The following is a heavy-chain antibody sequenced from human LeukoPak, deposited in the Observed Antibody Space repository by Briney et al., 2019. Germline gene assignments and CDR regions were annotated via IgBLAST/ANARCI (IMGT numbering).Heavy chain of an antibody. D-gene: IGHD1-26*01. CDR2: SKNKGQSFLR. V-gene: IGHV3-72*01. CDR1: GFIFSDHY. J-gene: IGHJ3*02. Sequence: TGGSLRLSCAASGFIFSDHYMDWVRQAPGRGLEWVARSKNKGQSFLREYAASVKGRFIILRDDSRNSVFLQMNSLKTEDTAVYYCARDMYSGSYFLGAFDIWGQGTMVTVSS. CDR3: ARDMYSGSYFLGAFDI.